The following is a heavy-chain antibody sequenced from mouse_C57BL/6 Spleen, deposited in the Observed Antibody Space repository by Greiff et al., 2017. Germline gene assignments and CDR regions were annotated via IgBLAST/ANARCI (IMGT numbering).Heavy chain of an antibody. Sequence: VQLQQSGPGLVAPSQSLSITCTVSGFSLPSYAISWVRQPPGKGLEWLGVIWTGGGTNYNSALKSRLSISKDNSKSQVFLKMNSLQTDDTARYYCASLDSSGQAWFAYWGQGTLVTVSA. V-gene: IGHV2-9-1*01. CDR3: ASLDSSGQAWFAY. D-gene: IGHD3-2*02. CDR2: IWTGGGT. CDR1: GFSLPSYA. J-gene: IGHJ3*01.